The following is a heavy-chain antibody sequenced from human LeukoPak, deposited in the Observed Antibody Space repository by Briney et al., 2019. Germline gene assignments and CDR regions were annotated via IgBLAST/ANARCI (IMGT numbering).Heavy chain of an antibody. CDR2: INWNGAWT. Sequence: GGSLRLSCAASGFKFDDYGMSWVRQAPGKGLEWVCDINWNGAWTGYADSVKGRFTISRDSAKNSLYLQMNSLRAEDTALYYCAGYYYDSSRGFDLWGQGTLVTVSA. CDR3: AGYYYDSSRGFDL. CDR1: GFKFDDYG. D-gene: IGHD3-22*01. V-gene: IGHV3-20*04. J-gene: IGHJ5*02.